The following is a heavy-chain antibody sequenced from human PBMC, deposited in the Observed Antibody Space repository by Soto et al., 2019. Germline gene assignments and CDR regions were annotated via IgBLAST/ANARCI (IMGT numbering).Heavy chain of an antibody. CDR2: ISYDGSNK. V-gene: IGHV3-30-3*01. Sequence: QVQLVESGGGVVQPGRSLRLSCAASGFTFSSYAMHWVRQAPGKGLEWVAVISYDGSNKYYADSVKGRFTISRDNCKKTMYLQMNSLRAEDTSVYYCARDIVATISNYYYYYGMDGWGQGTTVTVSS. CDR3: ARDIVATISNYYYYYGMDG. J-gene: IGHJ6*02. CDR1: GFTFSSYA. D-gene: IGHD5-12*01.